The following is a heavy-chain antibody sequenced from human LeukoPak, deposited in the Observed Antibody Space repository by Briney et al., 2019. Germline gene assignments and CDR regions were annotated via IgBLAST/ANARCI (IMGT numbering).Heavy chain of an antibody. CDR1: GFTFSSYS. CDR2: ISSSSSTI. V-gene: IGHV3-48*04. Sequence: PGGSPRLSCAASGFTFSSYSMNWVRQAPGKGLEWVSYISSSSSTIYYADSVKGRFTISRDNAKNSLYLQMNSLRAEDTAVYYCARDAPNYGDYVVYWGQGTLVTVSS. J-gene: IGHJ4*02. D-gene: IGHD4-17*01. CDR3: ARDAPNYGDYVVY.